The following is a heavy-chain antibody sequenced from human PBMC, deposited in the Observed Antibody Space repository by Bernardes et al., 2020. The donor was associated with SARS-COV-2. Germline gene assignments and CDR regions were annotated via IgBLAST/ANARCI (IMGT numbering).Heavy chain of an antibody. CDR1: GFTLSSYS. CDR2: ISSSSSTI. D-gene: IGHD1-1*01. V-gene: IGHV3-48*01. J-gene: IGHJ5*02. Sequence: GSLSPSCAASGFTLSSYSMNWVRPAPGQGLEWVSYISSSSSTIYYADSVKGRFTISRDNAKNSLYLQMNSLRAEDTAVYYCAKLVAEYNWNDDGWFDPWGQGTLVTVSS. CDR3: AKLVAEYNWNDDGWFDP.